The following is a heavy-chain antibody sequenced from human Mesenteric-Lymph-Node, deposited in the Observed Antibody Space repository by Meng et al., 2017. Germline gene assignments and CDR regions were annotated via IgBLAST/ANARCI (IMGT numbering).Heavy chain of an antibody. CDR3: GRGVGGYGRNGLDV. J-gene: IGHJ6*02. V-gene: IGHV1-18*01. D-gene: IGHD5-18*01. Sequence: ASVKVSCKASGGTFSSYAINWVRQASGQGLEWMGWISAYNGDTKYAQKLQGRVTMTTDTSTSTAYMELRSLRSDDTAVYYCGRGVGGYGRNGLDVWGQGTPVTVSS. CDR1: GGTFSSYA. CDR2: ISAYNGDT.